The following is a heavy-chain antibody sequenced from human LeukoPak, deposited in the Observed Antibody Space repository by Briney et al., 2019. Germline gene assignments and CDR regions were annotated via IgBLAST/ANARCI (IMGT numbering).Heavy chain of an antibody. D-gene: IGHD3-22*01. CDR2: IKQDGSQE. J-gene: IGHJ4*02. CDR3: ARHYDSTGYSLDY. CDR1: GFTFDDYA. V-gene: IGHV3-7*01. Sequence: GGSLRLSCAASGFTFDDYAMHWVRQAPGKGLEWVANIKQDGSQEYYVDSVKGRFTISRDNGKNSLYLQMNSLRAEDTAVYYCARHYDSTGYSLDYWGQGTLVTVSS.